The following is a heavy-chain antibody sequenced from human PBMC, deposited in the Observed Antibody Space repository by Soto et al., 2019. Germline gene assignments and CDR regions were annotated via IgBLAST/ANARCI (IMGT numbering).Heavy chain of an antibody. CDR1: GYTFTSYY. J-gene: IGHJ3*02. CDR2: INPSGGST. Sequence: GASVKVSCKASGYTFTSYYMHWVRQAPGQGLGWMGIINPSGGSTSYAQKFQGRVTMTRDTSTSTVYMELSSLRSEDTAVYYCARALNDILTGYFVFPPGAFDIWGQGTMVTVSS. CDR3: ARALNDILTGYFVFPPGAFDI. V-gene: IGHV1-46*01. D-gene: IGHD3-9*01.